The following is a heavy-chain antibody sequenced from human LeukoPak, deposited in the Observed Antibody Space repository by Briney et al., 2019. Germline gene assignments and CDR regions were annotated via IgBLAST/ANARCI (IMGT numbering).Heavy chain of an antibody. J-gene: IGHJ4*02. CDR2: IYYKGST. V-gene: IGHV4-59*08. D-gene: IGHD6-19*01. CDR1: GVHLNSHY. Sequence: SETLSLTCAVSGVHLNSHYWIWIRQPPGKELAGIGGIYYKGSTKYNPSLKSRVTISVDTSKNHLSLNLTSVLAADTAIYYCARRDTGWNYCDYWGQGILVTVSS. CDR3: ARRDTGWNYCDY.